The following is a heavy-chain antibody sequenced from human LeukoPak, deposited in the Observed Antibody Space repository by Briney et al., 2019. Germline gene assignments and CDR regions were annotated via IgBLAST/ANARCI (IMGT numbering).Heavy chain of an antibody. CDR1: GFTVSSNY. Sequence: PGGSLRLSCAASGFTVSSNYMNWVRQAPGKGLEWVSVIYSGGGTYYADSVKGRFTISRDNSKSTLYLQMNSLRVEDTAVYYCAREGATTAFDYWGQGTLVTVSS. V-gene: IGHV3-53*01. CDR3: AREGATTAFDY. D-gene: IGHD1-26*01. CDR2: IYSGGGT. J-gene: IGHJ4*02.